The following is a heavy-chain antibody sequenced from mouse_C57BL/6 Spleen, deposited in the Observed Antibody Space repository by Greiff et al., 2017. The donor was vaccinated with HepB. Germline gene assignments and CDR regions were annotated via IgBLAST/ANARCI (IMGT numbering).Heavy chain of an antibody. V-gene: IGHV3-6*01. D-gene: IGHD1-1*01. Sequence: EVQRVESGPGLVKPSQSLSLTCSVTGYSITSGYYWNWIRQFPGNKLEWMGYISYDGSNNYNPSLKNRISITRDTSKNQFFLKLNSVTTEDTATYYCARGYYGSSYNWYFDVWGTGTTVTVSS. CDR3: ARGYYGSSYNWYFDV. CDR1: GYSITSGYY. J-gene: IGHJ1*03. CDR2: ISYDGSN.